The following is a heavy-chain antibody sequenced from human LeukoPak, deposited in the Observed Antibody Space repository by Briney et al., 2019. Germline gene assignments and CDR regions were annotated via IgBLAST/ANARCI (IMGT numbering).Heavy chain of an antibody. CDR2: ISGSGDST. CDR1: GFTFSSYA. CDR3: AKDAITSDWYDLDY. V-gene: IGHV3-23*01. J-gene: IGHJ4*02. Sequence: GGSLRLSCAASGFTFSSYAMSWVRQAPGKGLEWVSAISGSGDSTHYADSVKGRFTISRDDSENTLSLQMNSLRAEDTAVYYCAKDAITSDWYDLDYWGQGTLVSVSS. D-gene: IGHD6-19*01.